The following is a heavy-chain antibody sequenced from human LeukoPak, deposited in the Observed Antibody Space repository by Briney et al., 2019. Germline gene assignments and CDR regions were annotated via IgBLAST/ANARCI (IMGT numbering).Heavy chain of an antibody. J-gene: IGHJ3*02. D-gene: IGHD3-22*01. CDR2: ISSSSSTI. Sequence: GGSLRLSCAASGFTFSNYNMNWVRQAPGEGLEWVSYISSSSSTIYYADSVKGRFTISRDNAKNSLYLQMNSLRAEDTAVYYCARSREYYYSSAYSDAFDISGQGTMVTVSS. V-gene: IGHV3-48*01. CDR3: ARSREYYYSSAYSDAFDI. CDR1: GFTFSNYN.